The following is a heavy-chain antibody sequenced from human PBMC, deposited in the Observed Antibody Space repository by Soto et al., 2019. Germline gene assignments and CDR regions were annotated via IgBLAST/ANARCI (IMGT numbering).Heavy chain of an antibody. CDR3: ARDGAAAGDTFDN. CDR2: INSDGSGT. Sequence: EVQLVESGGGLVQPGESLRLSCAASGFTFSESWMHWVRQAPGKGLVWLSRINSDGSGTAYTDSVQGRFTISRDNAKNTLYLQMNSLRAEDTAVYYCARDGAAAGDTFDNWGQGTLVTVSS. D-gene: IGHD6-13*01. V-gene: IGHV3-74*01. CDR1: GFTFSESW. J-gene: IGHJ4*02.